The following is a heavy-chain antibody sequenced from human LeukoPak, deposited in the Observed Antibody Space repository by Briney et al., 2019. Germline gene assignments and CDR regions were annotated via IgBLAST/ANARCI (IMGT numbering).Heavy chain of an antibody. V-gene: IGHV1-8*01. J-gene: IGHJ4*02. CDR2: MNPTSGDA. D-gene: IGHD5-24*01. CDR3: AGSKGVATIGY. CDR1: GYAFTSYD. Sequence: GASVKVSCKASGYAFTSYDINWVRQATGQGLEWMGWMNPTSGDAAYAQKFQGRVTMTRNTAITTAYMELGSVTFEDTAVYYWAGSKGVATIGYWGQGTLVTASS.